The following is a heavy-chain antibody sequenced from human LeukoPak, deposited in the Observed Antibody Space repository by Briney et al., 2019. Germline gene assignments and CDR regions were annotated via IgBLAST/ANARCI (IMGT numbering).Heavy chain of an antibody. V-gene: IGHV3-30*02. Sequence: GGSLRLSCAASGINFRSSGMHWVRQAPGKGLEWVTFIQNDGSDKYYAASVKGRFTISRDNSKNTVYLHMASLRAEDTALYYCAREGGRAVPGRFDQWGQGTLVTVSS. CDR3: AREGGRAVPGRFDQ. J-gene: IGHJ4*02. CDR1: GINFRSSG. CDR2: IQNDGSDK. D-gene: IGHD6-13*01.